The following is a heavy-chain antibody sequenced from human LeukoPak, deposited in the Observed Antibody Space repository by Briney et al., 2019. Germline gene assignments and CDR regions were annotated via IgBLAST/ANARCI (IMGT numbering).Heavy chain of an antibody. Sequence: GASVKVSCKASGGTFSSYAISWVRQAPGQGLEWMGRIIPILGIANYAQKFQGRVTITADKSTSTAYMELSSLRSEDTAVYYCARLAWSCSGGSCYWGLSSMDVWGQGTTVTVSS. CDR3: ARLAWSCSGGSCYWGLSSMDV. D-gene: IGHD2-15*01. J-gene: IGHJ6*02. CDR2: IIPILGIA. CDR1: GGTFSSYA. V-gene: IGHV1-69*04.